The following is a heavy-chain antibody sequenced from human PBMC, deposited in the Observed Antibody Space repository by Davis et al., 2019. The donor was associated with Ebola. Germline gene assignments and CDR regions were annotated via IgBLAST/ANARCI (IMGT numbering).Heavy chain of an antibody. D-gene: IGHD3-22*01. V-gene: IGHV3-48*03. CDR2: ITRNGASI. Sequence: GGSLRLSCAASGFTFSSYEMNWVRQAPGKGLEWISYITRNGASIWYADSVKGRFTISRDNAKNSVYLQMNSLRAEDTAVYFCARDGPNYDVDYWGQGTLVTVSA. J-gene: IGHJ4*02. CDR1: GFTFSSYE. CDR3: ARDGPNYDVDY.